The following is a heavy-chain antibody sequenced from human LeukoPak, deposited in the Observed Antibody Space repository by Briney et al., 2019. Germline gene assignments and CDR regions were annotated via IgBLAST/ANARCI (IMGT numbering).Heavy chain of an antibody. CDR2: ISYD. CDR3: APLDCGDDRRTFGH. J-gene: IGHJ4*02. CDR1: GFTFSTYG. V-gene: IGHV3-30*03. D-gene: IGHD2-21*02. Sequence: GRSLRLSCAASGFTFSTYGMHWVRQAPGKGLEWVAVISYDVVRGRFTISRDNSKNTLYLQMNGLRVDDTAVYYCAPLDCGDDRRTFGHWGQGALVIVSS.